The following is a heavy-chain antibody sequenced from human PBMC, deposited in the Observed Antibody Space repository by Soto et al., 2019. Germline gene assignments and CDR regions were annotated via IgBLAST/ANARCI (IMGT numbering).Heavy chain of an antibody. D-gene: IGHD3-10*01. V-gene: IGHV3-74*01. CDR3: ARDLWGGFYY. CDR1: GFTFKTYW. Sequence: PGGSLRLSCAASGFTFKTYWMHWVRQTPGKGLVWVSRISGDGSVTTYADSVKGRFNISRDNAKNTLYLQVNSLRVEDTGIYFCARDLWGGFYYWGQGALVTVSS. J-gene: IGHJ4*02. CDR2: ISGDGSVT.